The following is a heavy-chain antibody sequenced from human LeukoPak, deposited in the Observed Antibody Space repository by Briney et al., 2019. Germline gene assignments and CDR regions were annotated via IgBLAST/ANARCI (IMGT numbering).Heavy chain of an antibody. J-gene: IGHJ3*02. Sequence: PGGSLRLSCAASGFTFSSYSMNWVRQAPGKGLEWVSSISSSSSYIYYADSVKGRFTISRDNAKNSLYLQMNSLRAEDTAVYYCAREKLASGYSSSWYQGAFDIWGQGTMVTVSS. CDR3: AREKLASGYSSSWYQGAFDI. CDR1: GFTFSSYS. CDR2: ISSSSSYI. V-gene: IGHV3-21*01. D-gene: IGHD6-13*01.